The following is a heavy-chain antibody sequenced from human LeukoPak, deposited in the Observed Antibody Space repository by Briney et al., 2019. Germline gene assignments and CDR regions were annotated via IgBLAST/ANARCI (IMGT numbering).Heavy chain of an antibody. Sequence: ASVRVSCKASGYTFTGYYMHWVRQAPGQGLEWMGWINPNSGGTNYAQTFQGRVTITRDTSISTAYMELSRLRSDDTPVYYCAREGSSSWYYFDYWGQGTLVTVSS. CDR2: INPNSGGT. D-gene: IGHD6-13*01. J-gene: IGHJ4*02. CDR3: AREGSSSWYYFDY. V-gene: IGHV1-2*02. CDR1: GYTFTGYY.